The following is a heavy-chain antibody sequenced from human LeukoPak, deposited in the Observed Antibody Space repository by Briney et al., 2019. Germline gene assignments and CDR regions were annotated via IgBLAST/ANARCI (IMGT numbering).Heavy chain of an antibody. Sequence: GGSLRLSCAASGFTFSSYWMHWVRQAPGKGLVWVSRINSDGSSTSYADSVKGRFTISRDNAKNTLYLQMNSLRAEDTAVYYCARGGSTSPGRLWTRYYWGQGTLVTVSS. D-gene: IGHD2-2*01. CDR3: ARGGSTSPGRLWTRYY. V-gene: IGHV3-74*01. CDR1: GFTFSSYW. J-gene: IGHJ4*02. CDR2: INSDGSST.